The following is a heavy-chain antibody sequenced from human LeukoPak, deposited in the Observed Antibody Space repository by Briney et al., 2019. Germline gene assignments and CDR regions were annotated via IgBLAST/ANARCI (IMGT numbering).Heavy chain of an antibody. J-gene: IGHJ6*03. CDR2: IYHSGST. D-gene: IGHD6-13*01. CDR3: ARGPPSSSWTNYYYYMDV. CDR1: GGSISSSNW. Sequence: PSGTLSLTCAVSGGSISSSNWWSWVRQPPGKGLEWIGEIYHSGSTYYNPSLKSRVTISVDRSKNQFSLKLSSVTAADTAVYYCARGPPSSSWTNYYYYMDVWGKGTTVTVSS. V-gene: IGHV4-4*02.